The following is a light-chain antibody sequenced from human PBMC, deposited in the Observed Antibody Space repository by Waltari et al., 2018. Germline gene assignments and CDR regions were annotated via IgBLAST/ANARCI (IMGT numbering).Light chain of an antibody. V-gene: IGLV2-23*01. Sequence: QSALTQPAPVSGSPGQSIPISCTGPRSAVGSYNLVPWYQQHPGKAPKLMIYEGSKRPSGVSNRFSGSKSGNTASLTISGLQAEDEADYYCCSYAGSSTFWVFGGGTKLTVL. CDR3: CSYAGSSTFWV. CDR1: RSAVGSYNL. J-gene: IGLJ3*02. CDR2: EGS.